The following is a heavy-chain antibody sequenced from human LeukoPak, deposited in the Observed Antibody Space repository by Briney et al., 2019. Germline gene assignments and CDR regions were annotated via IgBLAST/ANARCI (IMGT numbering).Heavy chain of an antibody. D-gene: IGHD3-22*01. CDR1: GFTFSSYA. V-gene: IGHV3-23*01. CDR3: AKVGYYYDSSGYSLYFQH. CDR2: ISGSGGST. Sequence: PGGSLRLSCAASGFTFSSYAMSWVRQAPGKGLEWVSAISGSGGSTYYADSVKGRFTISRDNSKNTLYLQMNSLRAEDTAVYYCAKVGYYYDSSGYSLYFQHWGQGTLVTVSS. J-gene: IGHJ1*01.